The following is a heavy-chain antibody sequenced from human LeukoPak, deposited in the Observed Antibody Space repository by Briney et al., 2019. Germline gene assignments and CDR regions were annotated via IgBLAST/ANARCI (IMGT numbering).Heavy chain of an antibody. CDR2: INPNSGGT. Sequence: ASVKVSCKASGYTFTGYYMHWVRQAPGQGLEWMGWINPNSGGTNYAQKFQGRVTMTRDTSISTAYMELSRLRSDDTAVYYCAREEGIAVAFDYWGQGTLVTVSS. D-gene: IGHD6-19*01. J-gene: IGHJ4*02. V-gene: IGHV1-2*02. CDR3: AREEGIAVAFDY. CDR1: GYTFTGYY.